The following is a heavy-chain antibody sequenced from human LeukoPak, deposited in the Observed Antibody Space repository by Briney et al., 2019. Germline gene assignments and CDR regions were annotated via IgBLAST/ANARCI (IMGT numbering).Heavy chain of an antibody. CDR1: GFTFSSYS. Sequence: GGSLRLSCAASGFTFSSYSMNWVRQAPGKGLEWVSSISSSSSYIYYADSVKGRSTISRDNAKNSLYLQMNSPRAEDTAVYYCARGLQLVRGYFDYWGQGTLVTVSS. D-gene: IGHD1-1*01. CDR2: ISSSSSYI. V-gene: IGHV3-21*01. J-gene: IGHJ4*02. CDR3: ARGLQLVRGYFDY.